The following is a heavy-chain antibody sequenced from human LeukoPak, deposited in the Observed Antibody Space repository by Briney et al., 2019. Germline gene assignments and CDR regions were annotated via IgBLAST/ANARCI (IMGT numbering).Heavy chain of an antibody. D-gene: IGHD3-9*01. CDR1: GFSPSTSGMC. CDR3: AQTTRLRYFEWFDS. J-gene: IGHJ5*01. Sequence: RVSGPALVKPPQTLTLTCTFSGFSPSTSGMCVSWIRQPPGKALEWLTRTDWDDDKYYSTSLKTRLTLSNDTSKNQVVLTMTSMDPVVTATYYCAQTTRLRYFEWFDSWGQGTLVTVSS. CDR2: TDWDDDK. V-gene: IGHV2-70*11.